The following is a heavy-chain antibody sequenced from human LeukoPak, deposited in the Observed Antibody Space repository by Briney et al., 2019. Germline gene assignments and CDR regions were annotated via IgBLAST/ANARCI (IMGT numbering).Heavy chain of an antibody. V-gene: IGHV5-51*01. J-gene: IGHJ5*02. CDR3: ARQGVAVAGTLWLDP. Sequence: LGESLQISCRGSGYTFENHWIAWVRQLPGQGLEWMGIIYPDDSDTTYSPAFEGQVTISVDKSINTAYLQWNSLEASDTAIYYCARQGVAVAGTLWLDPWGQGTLVIVSS. D-gene: IGHD6-19*01. CDR1: GYTFENHW. CDR2: IYPDDSDT.